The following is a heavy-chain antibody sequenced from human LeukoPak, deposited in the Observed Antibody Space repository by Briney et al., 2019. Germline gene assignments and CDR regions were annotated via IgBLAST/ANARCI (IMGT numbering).Heavy chain of an antibody. Sequence: GGSLRLSCAASGFTVSSNYMNWVRQAPGKGLEWVSSISTTSSYIYYADSVKGRFTTSRDNAKDSLYLQMNSLRAEDTAVYYCATAYSNYGYCLDYWGQGSLVTVSS. J-gene: IGHJ4*02. V-gene: IGHV3-21*01. CDR1: GFTVSSNY. CDR2: ISTTSSYI. D-gene: IGHD3-10*01. CDR3: ATAYSNYGYCLDY.